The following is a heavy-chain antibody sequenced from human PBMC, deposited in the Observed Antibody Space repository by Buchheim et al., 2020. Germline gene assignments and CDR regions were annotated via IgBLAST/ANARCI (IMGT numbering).Heavy chain of an antibody. CDR2: IYYSGST. CDR3: ARTYSSSWYVRGPFDP. CDR1: GGSISSYY. V-gene: IGHV4-59*01. Sequence: QVQLQESGPGLVKPSETLSLTCTVSGGSISSYYWSWLRQPPGKGLEWIGYIYYSGSTNYNPSLKSRVTISVDTSKNQFSLKLSSVTAADTAVYYCARTYSSSWYVRGPFDPWGQGTL. J-gene: IGHJ5*02. D-gene: IGHD6-13*01.